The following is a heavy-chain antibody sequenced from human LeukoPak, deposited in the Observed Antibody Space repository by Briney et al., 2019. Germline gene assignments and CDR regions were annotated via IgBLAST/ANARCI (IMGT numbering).Heavy chain of an antibody. J-gene: IGHJ6*03. D-gene: IGHD3-9*01. CDR2: FDPEDGET. Sequence: GASVKVSCKVSGYTLTELSMHWVRQAPGKGLEWMGGFDPEDGETIYAQKFQGRVTMTEDTSTDTAYMELSSPRSEDTAVYYCATKVRHYDILTGYYRRGYYYYMDVWGKGTTVTISS. CDR1: GYTLTELS. V-gene: IGHV1-24*01. CDR3: ATKVRHYDILTGYYRRGYYYYMDV.